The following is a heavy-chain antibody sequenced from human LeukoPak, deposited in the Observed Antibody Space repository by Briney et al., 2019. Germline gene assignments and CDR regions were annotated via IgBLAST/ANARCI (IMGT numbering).Heavy chain of an antibody. J-gene: IGHJ4*02. V-gene: IGHV5-51*01. CDR3: ARPRSEPDTAMV. Sequence: GESLRISCKAPRYTFNSYWIGWVRQMPGKGLEWMGIIYPGDSDTRYSPSFQGQVTISADKSISTAYLQWSSLKASDTAMYYCARPRSEPDTAMVWGQGTLVTVSS. CDR2: IYPGDSDT. D-gene: IGHD5-18*01. CDR1: RYTFNSYW.